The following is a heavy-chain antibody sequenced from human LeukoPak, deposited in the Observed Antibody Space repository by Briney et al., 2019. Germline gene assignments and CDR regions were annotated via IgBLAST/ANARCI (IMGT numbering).Heavy chain of an antibody. J-gene: IGHJ5*02. CDR1: GGSISSSNW. CDR3: ARGTALLWFGELRGTWFDP. Sequence: SETLSLTCAVSGGSISSSNWWSWVRQPPGKGLEWIGEINHSGSTNYNPSLKSRVTISVDTSKNQFSLKLSSVTAADTAVYYCARGTALLWFGELRGTWFDPWGQGTLVTVSS. V-gene: IGHV4-4*02. CDR2: INHSGST. D-gene: IGHD3-10*01.